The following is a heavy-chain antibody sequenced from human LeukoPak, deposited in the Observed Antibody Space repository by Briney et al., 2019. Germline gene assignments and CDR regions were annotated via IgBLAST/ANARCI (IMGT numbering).Heavy chain of an antibody. J-gene: IGHJ3*02. CDR1: GYTVTDYF. V-gene: IGHV1-2*02. CDR3: ARDSGYSFDI. CDR2: INPNNGDT. Sequence: GASVEVSCKASGYTVTDYFIHWVRQAPGQGLEWMGWINPNNGDTDYAQKFQGRVTMTRDTSISTAYVELGRLTSDDSALYYCARDSGYSFDIWGQGTMVTVSS. D-gene: IGHD5-18*01.